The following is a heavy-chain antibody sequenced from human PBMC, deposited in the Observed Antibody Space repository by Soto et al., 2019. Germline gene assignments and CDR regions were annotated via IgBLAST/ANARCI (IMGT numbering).Heavy chain of an antibody. J-gene: IGHJ6*02. V-gene: IGHV3-9*01. CDR3: AKDGSGSTMYYYYGMDV. D-gene: IGHD3-10*01. CDR1: GFTFDYYA. Sequence: GGSLRLSCAASGFTFDYYAMHWVRQSPGKGLEWVSGISWNSGSIGYADSVKGRFTISRDNAKNSLYLQMNSLRAEDTALYYCAKDGSGSTMYYYYGMDVWGQGTTVTVSS. CDR2: ISWNSGSI.